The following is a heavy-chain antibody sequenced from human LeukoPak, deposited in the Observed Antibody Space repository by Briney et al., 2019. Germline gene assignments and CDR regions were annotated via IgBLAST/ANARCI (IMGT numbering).Heavy chain of an antibody. CDR3: AREISGTYYNPLGYMDV. CDR2: IFTSGIA. J-gene: IGHJ6*03. D-gene: IGHD3-10*01. CDR1: RGSIGIYF. V-gene: IGHV4-4*07. Sequence: SETLSLTRTDPRGSIGIYFWNWIRQPAGKGLEWIGRIFTSGIANYNPSLKSRVTMSVDTSKKQFSLNLSSVTAADTAVYYCAREISGTYYNPLGYMDVWGKGTTVTVSS.